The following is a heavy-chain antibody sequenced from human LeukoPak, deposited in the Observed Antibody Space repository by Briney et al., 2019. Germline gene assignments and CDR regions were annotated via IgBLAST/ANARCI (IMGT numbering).Heavy chain of an antibody. CDR1: GFSVSSNY. CDR2: IYSGGST. CDR3: AGLVPAHF. D-gene: IGHD2-2*01. V-gene: IGHV3-53*01. J-gene: IGHJ4*02. Sequence: PGGSLRLSCAASGFSVSSNYMSWVRQAPGKGLEWVSVIYSGGSTYYADSVKGRFTISRDDAKNSLYLQMNSLRAEDTAVYYCAGLVPAHFWGQGTLVTVSS.